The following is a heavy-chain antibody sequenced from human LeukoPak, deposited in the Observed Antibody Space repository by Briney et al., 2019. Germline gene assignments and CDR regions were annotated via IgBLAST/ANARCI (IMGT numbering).Heavy chain of an antibody. CDR2: IRSRTNSYAT. CDR1: GFSFSGSG. J-gene: IGHJ5*02. Sequence: GGSLRLSCAASGFSFSGSGVQWVRQASGKGLEWVGRIRSRTNSYATAYAASVNGRFTISRDDSRNTAYLQMNSLKAEDTAVYYCTVIVGLPTWGQGTLVTVSS. CDR3: TVIVGLPT. V-gene: IGHV3-73*01. D-gene: IGHD3-22*01.